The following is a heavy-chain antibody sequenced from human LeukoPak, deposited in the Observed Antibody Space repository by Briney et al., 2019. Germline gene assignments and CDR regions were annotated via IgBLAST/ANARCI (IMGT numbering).Heavy chain of an antibody. V-gene: IGHV4-34*01. CDR1: GGSFSGYY. Sequence: SETLSLTCAVYGGSFSGYYWSWIRQPPGKGLEWIGEISHSGSTNYNPSLKSRVTISVDTSKNQFSLKLSSVTAADTAVYYCARGLGFDYWGQGTLVTVSS. CDR3: ARGLGFDY. CDR2: ISHSGST. D-gene: IGHD7-27*01. J-gene: IGHJ4*02.